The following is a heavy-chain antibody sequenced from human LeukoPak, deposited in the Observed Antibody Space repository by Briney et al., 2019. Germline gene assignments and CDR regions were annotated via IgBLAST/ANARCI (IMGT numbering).Heavy chain of an antibody. V-gene: IGHV4-34*01. D-gene: IGHD3-10*01. CDR3: ARGRPMVRGVIIVRWFDP. Sequence: PSETLSLTCAVYGGSFSGYYWSWIRQPPGKGLEWIGEINHSGSTNYNPSLKSRVTISVDTSKNQFSLKLGSVTAADTAVYYCARGRPMVRGVIIVRWFDPWGQGTLVTVSS. J-gene: IGHJ5*02. CDR1: GGSFSGYY. CDR2: INHSGST.